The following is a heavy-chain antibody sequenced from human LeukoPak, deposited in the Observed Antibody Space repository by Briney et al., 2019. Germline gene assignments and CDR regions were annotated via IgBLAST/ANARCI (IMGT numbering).Heavy chain of an antibody. D-gene: IGHD6-13*01. CDR1: GYTFTSYD. CDR3: ARDRRGKTAGILNWFDP. V-gene: IGHV1-8*01. CDR2: MNPNSGNT. J-gene: IGHJ5*02. Sequence: GASVKVSCKASGYTFTSYDINWVRQATGQGLEWMGLMNPNSGNTGYAQKFRGRVTMTRNTSISTAYMELSSLRSEDTAVYYCARDRRGKTAGILNWFDPWGQGTLVTVSS.